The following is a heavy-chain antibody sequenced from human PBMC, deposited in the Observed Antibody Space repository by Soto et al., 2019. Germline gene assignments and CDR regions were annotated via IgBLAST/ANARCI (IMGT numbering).Heavy chain of an antibody. CDR1: GGSISSYY. CDR3: AILSYYYGSGSYPLDY. V-gene: IGHV4-59*08. Sequence: QVQLQESGPGLVKPSETLSLTCTVSGGSISSYYWSWIRQPPGKGLEWIGYIYYSGSTNYNPSLKSRVTISVDTSKNQFSLKLSSVTAADTAVYYCAILSYYYGSGSYPLDYWGQGTLVTVSS. J-gene: IGHJ4*02. CDR2: IYYSGST. D-gene: IGHD3-10*01.